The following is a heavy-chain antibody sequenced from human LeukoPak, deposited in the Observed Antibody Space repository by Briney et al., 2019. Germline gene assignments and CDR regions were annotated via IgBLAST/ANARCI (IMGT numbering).Heavy chain of an antibody. CDR2: ISGSGGNT. Sequence: GGSLRLSCAAAGFTFSSYSMNWVRQAPGKGLEWVSGISGSGGNTYYADSVKGRFTISRDNSKNTLYLQMNSLRAEDTAVYYCAKASKCSGGSWYLYLFSDYWGQGTLVTVSS. D-gene: IGHD2-15*01. CDR3: AKASKCSGGSWYLYLFSDY. V-gene: IGHV3-23*01. J-gene: IGHJ4*02. CDR1: GFTFSSYS.